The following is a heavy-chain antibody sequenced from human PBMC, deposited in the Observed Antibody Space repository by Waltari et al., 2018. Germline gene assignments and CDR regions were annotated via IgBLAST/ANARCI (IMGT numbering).Heavy chain of an antibody. CDR3: ARDYGRPDDCFDT. CDR2: IYHSGST. CDR1: GGSISSSC. D-gene: IGHD2-21*01. V-gene: IGHV4-59*13. J-gene: IGHJ3*02. Sequence: QLQLQESGPGLVKPSGTLSLICTVSGGSISSSCWNWSRQSPGRGVGWIGNIYHSGSTTSNPSLMSRVSLSIDTSKNQFSLKLTCVTAADTAVYYCARDYGRPDDCFDTWGQGTMVSVSS.